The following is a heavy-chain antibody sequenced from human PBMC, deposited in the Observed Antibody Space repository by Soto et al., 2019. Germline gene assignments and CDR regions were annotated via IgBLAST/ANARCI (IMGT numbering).Heavy chain of an antibody. CDR3: ASGVDAAMAGFDY. D-gene: IGHD5-18*01. CDR2: MNPNSGNT. CDR1: GYSFTDYD. Sequence: ASVKVSCKTSGYSFTDYDINWVRQATGQGLEWMGWMNPNSGNTGYAQKFQGRVTMTRNTSISTAYMELSSLRSEDTAVYYCASGVDAAMAGFDYWGQGTLVTVSS. V-gene: IGHV1-8*01. J-gene: IGHJ4*02.